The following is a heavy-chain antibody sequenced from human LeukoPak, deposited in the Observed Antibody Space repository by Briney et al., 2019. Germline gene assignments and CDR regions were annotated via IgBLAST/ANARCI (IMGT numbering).Heavy chain of an antibody. V-gene: IGHV3-23*01. J-gene: IGHJ3*02. D-gene: IGHD3-10*01. Sequence: GGSLRLSCAASGFNFRIHDMSWVRQAPVKGLEWVSIISGRNTGTYYADSVKGRFTISRDNSKNTLYLQMNSLRAEDTAVYYCANPYGSGSYYMSALDIWGLGTMVTVSS. CDR3: ANPYGSGSYYMSALDI. CDR1: GFNFRIHD. CDR2: ISGRNTGT.